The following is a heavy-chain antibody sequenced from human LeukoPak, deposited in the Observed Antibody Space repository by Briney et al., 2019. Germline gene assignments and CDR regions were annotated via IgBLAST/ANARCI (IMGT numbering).Heavy chain of an antibody. CDR1: GFTFSSYS. D-gene: IGHD5-12*01. J-gene: IGHJ4*02. CDR3: AREMGGYPFDY. CDR2: ISSSSSTI. Sequence: GGSLRLSCAASGFTFSSYSMNWVRQAPGKGLEWVSYISSSSSTIYYADSVKGRFTVSRDNAKNSLYLQMNSLRAEDTAIYYCAREMGGYPFDYWGQGTLVTVSS. V-gene: IGHV3-48*01.